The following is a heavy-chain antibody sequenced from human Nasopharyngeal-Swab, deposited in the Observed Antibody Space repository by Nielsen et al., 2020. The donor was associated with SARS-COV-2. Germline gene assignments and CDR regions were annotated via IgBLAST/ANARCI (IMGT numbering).Heavy chain of an antibody. J-gene: IGHJ6*02. Sequence: SETLSLTCTVSGGSISSYYWSWIRQPPGKGLEWIRYIYYSGSTNYNPSLKSRVTISVDTSKNQFSLKLSSVTAADTAVYYCARAYSSRWYPGYYYYGMDVWGQETTVTVSS. CDR1: GGSISSYY. D-gene: IGHD6-13*01. V-gene: IGHV4-59*01. CDR2: IYYSGST. CDR3: ARAYSSRWYPGYYYYGMDV.